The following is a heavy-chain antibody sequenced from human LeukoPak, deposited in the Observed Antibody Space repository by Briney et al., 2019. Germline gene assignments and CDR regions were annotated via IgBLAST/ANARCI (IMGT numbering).Heavy chain of an antibody. CDR2: ISYDGSNK. J-gene: IGHJ4*02. Sequence: GGSLRLSCAASGFTFSSYGMHWVRQAPGKGLEWVAVISYDGSNKYYADSVKGRFTISRENSKNTLYLQMNSLRAEDTALYYCARCGYSYDTFDYWGQGTLVTVSS. CDR1: GFTFSSYG. CDR3: ARCGYSYDTFDY. D-gene: IGHD5-18*01. V-gene: IGHV3-30*03.